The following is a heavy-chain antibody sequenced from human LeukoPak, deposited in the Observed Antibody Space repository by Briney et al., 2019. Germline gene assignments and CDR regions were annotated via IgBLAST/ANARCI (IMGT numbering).Heavy chain of an antibody. CDR2: MNPNSGNT. Sequence: ASVKVSCKASGYTFTSYDINWVRQATGQGLEWIGWMNPNSGNTGYAQKFQGRVTMTRNTSISTAYMELSSLRSEDTAVYYCARGRGDYVWNQHDYWGQGTLVTVSS. CDR1: GYTFTSYD. CDR3: ARGRGDYVWNQHDY. V-gene: IGHV1-8*01. D-gene: IGHD3-16*01. J-gene: IGHJ4*02.